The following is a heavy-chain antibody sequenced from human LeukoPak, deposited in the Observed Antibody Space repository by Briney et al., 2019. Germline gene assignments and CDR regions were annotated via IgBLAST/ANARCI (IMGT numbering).Heavy chain of an antibody. CDR3: ARDVHGGAFDY. CDR2: INQDGSAK. D-gene: IGHD4-23*01. J-gene: IGHJ4*02. Sequence: QTGGSLRLSCAASGFTSSSYWMNWVRQAPGKGLEWVANINQDGSAKYYVDSVKGRFTFSRDNAMNSLFLQMNSLRAEDTAVYYCARDVHGGAFDYWGRGTLVTVSS. CDR1: GFTSSSYW. V-gene: IGHV3-7*01.